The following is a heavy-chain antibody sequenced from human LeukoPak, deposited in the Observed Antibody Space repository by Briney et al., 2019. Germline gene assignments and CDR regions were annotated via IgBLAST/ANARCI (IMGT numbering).Heavy chain of an antibody. CDR2: IFPGDSDT. V-gene: IGHV5-51*01. CDR1: GYNFTKFW. D-gene: IGHD2-21*02. Sequence: GESLKISCKGSGYNFTKFWLGWVRQVPGKGLEWMGIIFPGDSDTRYSPSFEGQVTISADKSLSTAYLQWTSLNVSDTAMYYCAVTALDNWFDHWGQGTLVTVSS. CDR3: AVTALDNWFDH. J-gene: IGHJ5*02.